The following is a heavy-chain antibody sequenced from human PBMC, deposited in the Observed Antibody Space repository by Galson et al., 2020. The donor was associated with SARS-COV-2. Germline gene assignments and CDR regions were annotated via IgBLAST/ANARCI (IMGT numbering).Heavy chain of an antibody. D-gene: IGHD5-12*01. CDR1: GYSFTSYW. J-gene: IGHJ3*02. V-gene: IGHV5-51*01. CDR2: IYPGDSDT. CDR3: ARQNREMATINAFDI. Sequence: GESLKISCKGSGYSFTSYWIGWVRQMPGKGLEWMGIIYPGDSDTRYSPSFQGQVTISADKSISTAYLQWSSLKASDTAMYYCARQNREMATINAFDIWGQGTMVTVSS.